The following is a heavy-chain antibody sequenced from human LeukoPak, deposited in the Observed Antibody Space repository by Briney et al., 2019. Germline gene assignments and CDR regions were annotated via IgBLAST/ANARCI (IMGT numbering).Heavy chain of an antibody. Sequence: ASVKVSCKASGYTFTSYGISWLRQAPGQGLEWMGLISAYNGNTNYAQKLQGRVTMTTDTSTSTGYMELRSLRSDDTGVYYCARDRSRDSSGYYFDWFDPWGQGTLVTVSS. CDR1: GYTFTSYG. D-gene: IGHD3-22*01. CDR2: ISAYNGNT. V-gene: IGHV1-18*01. CDR3: ARDRSRDSSGYYFDWFDP. J-gene: IGHJ5*02.